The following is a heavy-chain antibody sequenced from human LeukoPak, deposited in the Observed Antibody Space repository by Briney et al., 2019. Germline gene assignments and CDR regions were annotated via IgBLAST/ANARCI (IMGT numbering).Heavy chain of an antibody. D-gene: IGHD3-16*01. CDR2: IYHSGAT. V-gene: IGHV4-4*02. J-gene: IGHJ4*02. CDR1: GDSITSSKW. CDR3: ASGSHAVTTHFDY. Sequence: SETLSLNCAVSGDSITSSKWWRWVRQSPVKGLEWIGEIYHSGATNYNPSLKSRVTMSVDKSKNQFSLNLSSVTAADTAVYYCASGSHAVTTHFDYWGQGTLVTVSS.